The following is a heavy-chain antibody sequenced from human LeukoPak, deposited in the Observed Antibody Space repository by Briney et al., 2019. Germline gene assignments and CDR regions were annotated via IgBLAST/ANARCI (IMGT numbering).Heavy chain of an antibody. V-gene: IGHV4-59*01. D-gene: IGHD2-2*01. CDR1: GGSISSYY. J-gene: IGHJ6*03. CDR2: IYYSGST. Sequence: SETLSLTCTVSGGSISSYYWSWIRQPPGKGLEWIGYIYYSGSTNYNPSLKSRVTISVDTSKNQFSLKLSSVTAANTAVYYCARVLGLDCSSTSCYSHYYYMDVWGKGTTVTVSS. CDR3: ARVLGLDCSSTSCYSHYYYMDV.